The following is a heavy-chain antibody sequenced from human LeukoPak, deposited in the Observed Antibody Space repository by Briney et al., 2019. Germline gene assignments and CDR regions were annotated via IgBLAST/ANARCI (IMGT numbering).Heavy chain of an antibody. D-gene: IGHD3-3*01. CDR1: GGSISSGSKY. V-gene: IGHV4-39*01. CDR2: MYYSGSS. CDR3: GVAPDY. Sequence: SETLSLTCTVSGGSISSGSKYRGWIRQPPGEGLEWIGSMYYSGSSYYNPSLKSRVTMSVDTSKNQFSLRWTSVTAADTAVYYCGVAPDYWGQGTLVTVSS. J-gene: IGHJ4*02.